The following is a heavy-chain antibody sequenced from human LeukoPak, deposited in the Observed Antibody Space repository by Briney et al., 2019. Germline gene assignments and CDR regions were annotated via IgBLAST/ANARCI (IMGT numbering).Heavy chain of an antibody. CDR1: GFTFSSYA. V-gene: IGHV3-23*01. CDR2: ISGSGGST. CDR3: AKTRGYSGYGHFDY. J-gene: IGHJ4*02. Sequence: PGGSLRLSCAASGFTFSSYAMSWVRQAPGKGLEWVSAISGSGGSTYYADSVKGRFTISRHNSKNTLYLQMNSLRAEDTAVYYCAKTRGYSGYGHFDYWGQGTLVTVSS. D-gene: IGHD5-12*01.